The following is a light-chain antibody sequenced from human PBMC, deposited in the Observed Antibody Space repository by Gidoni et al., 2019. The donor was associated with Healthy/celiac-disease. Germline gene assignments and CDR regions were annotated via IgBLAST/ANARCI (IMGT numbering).Light chain of an antibody. V-gene: IGKV3-20*01. Sequence: EIVLTQPPRTLSSSPGERATLSCSASHGVSSSYLAWYQQKPGQAPRLLIYGASSRATGIPDRFSGSGSGTNFTLSISRLEPVAVALYYWQRYGSSRTFGQGTKVEIK. CDR1: HGVSSSY. CDR2: GAS. CDR3: QRYGSSRT. J-gene: IGKJ1*01.